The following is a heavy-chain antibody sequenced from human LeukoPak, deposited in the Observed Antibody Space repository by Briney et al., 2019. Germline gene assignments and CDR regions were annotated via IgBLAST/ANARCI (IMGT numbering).Heavy chain of an antibody. CDR3: ARGQDGYNPFDY. CDR2: INHSGST. Sequence: SETLSLTCAVYGVSFSGYYWSWIRQPPGKGLEWIGEINHSGSTNYNPSLKSRVTISVDTSKNQFSLKLSSVTAADTAVYYCARGQDGYNPFDYWGQGTLVTVSS. D-gene: IGHD5-24*01. CDR1: GVSFSGYY. J-gene: IGHJ4*02. V-gene: IGHV4-34*01.